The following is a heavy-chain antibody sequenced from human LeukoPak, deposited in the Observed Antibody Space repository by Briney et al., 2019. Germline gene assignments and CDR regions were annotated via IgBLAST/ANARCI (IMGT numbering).Heavy chain of an antibody. V-gene: IGHV4-39*07. D-gene: IGHD6-13*01. CDR1: GGSISSSSYY. CDR3: AKMGPAAAGIVD. J-gene: IGHJ4*02. CDR2: IYYSGST. Sequence: SETLSLTCTVSGGSISSSSYYWGWIRQPPGKGLEWIGSIYYSGSTKYNPSLKSRVTISVDRSKNQFSLKLSSVTAADTAVYYCAKMGPAAAGIVDWGQGTLVTVSS.